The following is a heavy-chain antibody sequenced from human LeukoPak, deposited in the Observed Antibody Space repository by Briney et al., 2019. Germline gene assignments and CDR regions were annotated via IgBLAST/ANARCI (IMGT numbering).Heavy chain of an antibody. CDR2: ISGSGGST. J-gene: IGHJ4*02. CDR1: GFTFSSYA. D-gene: IGHD3-3*01. CDR3: AKGGYLEWLLSLDY. Sequence: PGGSLRLSCAASGFTFSSYALSWVRQAPGKGLEWVSAISGSGGSTYYADSVKGRFTISRDNSKNTLYLQMSSLRAEDTAVYYCAKGGYLEWLLSLDYWGQGALVTVSS. V-gene: IGHV3-23*01.